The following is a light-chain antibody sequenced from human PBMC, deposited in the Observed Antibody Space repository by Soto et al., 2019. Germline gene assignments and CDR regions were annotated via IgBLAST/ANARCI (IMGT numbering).Light chain of an antibody. CDR3: QQYEISPFT. CDR2: GAS. V-gene: IGKV3-20*01. Sequence: EIVLTQSPDTLSLSPGERATLSCRASQSVDSSHLAWYQQKPGQAPRLLIYGASRRVTGIPDRFSGSGSGTDFTLSIIRLESEDFAVYYCQQYEISPFTFGGGTKVDIK. J-gene: IGKJ4*01. CDR1: QSVDSSH.